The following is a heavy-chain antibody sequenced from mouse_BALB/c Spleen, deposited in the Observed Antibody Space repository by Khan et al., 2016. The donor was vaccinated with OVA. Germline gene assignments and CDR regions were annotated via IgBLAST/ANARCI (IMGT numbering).Heavy chain of an antibody. J-gene: IGHJ3*01. V-gene: IGHV1S136*01. CDR1: GYTFTSYV. CDR3: ARRLIYYGYDAGFAY. Sequence: EVQLKQSGPELVKPGASVKMSCKASGYTFTSYVMHWVKQKPGQGLEWIGYINPYNDGTKYNEKFKGKGTLTSDKSSSTAYMELSSLTSEDSAVYYCARRLIYYGYDAGFAYWGQGTLVTVSA. D-gene: IGHD2-2*01. CDR2: INPYNDGT.